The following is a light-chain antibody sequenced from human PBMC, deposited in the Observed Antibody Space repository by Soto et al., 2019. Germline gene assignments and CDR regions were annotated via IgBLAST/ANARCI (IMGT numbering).Light chain of an antibody. CDR3: QQYYSTPWT. CDR1: QSVLYSSNNKNY. CDR2: WAS. J-gene: IGKJ1*01. V-gene: IGKV4-1*01. Sequence: DIVMTQSPDSLAVSLGERATINCKSSQSVLYSSNNKNYLAWYQQKPGQPPKLLIYWASTRESGVPDRFSGSGSGTDFTLSISSLQAEDVALYDCQQYYSTPWTFGRGTKVEIK.